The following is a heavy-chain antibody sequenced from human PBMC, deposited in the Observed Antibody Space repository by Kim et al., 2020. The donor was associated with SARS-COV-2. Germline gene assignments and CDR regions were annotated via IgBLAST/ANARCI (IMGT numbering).Heavy chain of an antibody. J-gene: IGHJ4*02. Sequence: GGSLRLSCAASGFTFSSYSMNWVRQAPGKGLEWVSYISSSTIYYADSVKGRFTISRDNAKNSLYLQMNSLRDEDTAVYYCARDSYFDWLLYKEYYFDYWGQGTLVTVSS. CDR3: ARDSYFDWLLYKEYYFDY. D-gene: IGHD3-9*01. CDR1: GFTFSSYS. CDR2: ISSSTI. V-gene: IGHV3-48*02.